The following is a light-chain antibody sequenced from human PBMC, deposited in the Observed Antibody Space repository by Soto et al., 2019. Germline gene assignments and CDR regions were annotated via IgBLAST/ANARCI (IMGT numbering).Light chain of an antibody. CDR1: QSVNYY. Sequence: EIVLTQSPATLSFYPGERATLSCRASQSVNYYLAWYQQKPGQAPMLLIYGASNRAPGIPVRFSGSGSGTDFPLTISSLEPEDFSVYYCQHRGRWPRTFGQGTKLEIK. J-gene: IGKJ2*01. CDR2: GAS. V-gene: IGKV3-11*01. CDR3: QHRGRWPRT.